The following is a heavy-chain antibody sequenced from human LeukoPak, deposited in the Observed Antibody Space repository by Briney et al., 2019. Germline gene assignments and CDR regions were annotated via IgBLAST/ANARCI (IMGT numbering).Heavy chain of an antibody. CDR1: GFTFSSYA. CDR2: ISYDGSNK. V-gene: IGHV3-30*04. D-gene: IGHD6-13*01. CDR3: AKVASSSWYSVYYYYYMDV. J-gene: IGHJ6*03. Sequence: GRSLRLSCAASGFTFSSYAMHWVRQAPGKGLEWVAVISYDGSNKYYADSVKGRFTISGDNSKNTLYLQMNSLRAEDTAVYYCAKVASSSWYSVYYYYYMDVWGKGTTVTVSS.